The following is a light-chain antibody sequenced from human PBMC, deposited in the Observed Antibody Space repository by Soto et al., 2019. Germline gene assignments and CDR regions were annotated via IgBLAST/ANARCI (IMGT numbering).Light chain of an antibody. CDR3: AAWDDRLNGV. J-gene: IGLJ3*02. CDR1: SSNIGSHT. Sequence: QSVLTQPPSASGTPGQRVTISCSGSSSNIGSHTVNWYQQLPGAAPRLLIYSNTQRPSGVPDRFSGSKSGTSASLAISGLRSEDEADYYCAAWDDRLNGVFGGGTKLTVL. CDR2: SNT. V-gene: IGLV1-44*01.